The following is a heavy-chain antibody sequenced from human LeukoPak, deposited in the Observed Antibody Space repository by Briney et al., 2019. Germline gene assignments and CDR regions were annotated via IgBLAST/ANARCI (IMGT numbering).Heavy chain of an antibody. J-gene: IGHJ4*02. CDR1: GFTFSSYA. CDR3: AKWALYCGGDCYSDFDY. D-gene: IGHD2-21*01. Sequence: GGSLRLSYAASGFTFSSYAMSWVRQAPGKGLEWVSAISGSGGSTYYADSVKGRFTISRDNSKNTLYLQMNSLRAEDTAVYYCAKWALYCGGDCYSDFDYWGQGTLVTVSS. CDR2: ISGSGGST. V-gene: IGHV3-23*01.